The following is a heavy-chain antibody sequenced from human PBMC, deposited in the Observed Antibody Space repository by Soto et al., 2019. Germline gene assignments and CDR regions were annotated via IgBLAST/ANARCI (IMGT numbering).Heavy chain of an antibody. CDR2: ITDTGGDA. D-gene: IGHD3-10*01. CDR1: GITFGNRA. Sequence: PGGSLRLSCVASGITFGNRAMSWVRQAPGEGLEWVSAITDTGGDAKYADSVRGRFAISRDNSKNTLYLQMSSLRAEDSAVYYCARGSKDPYPGSRIFDFWGRGTLVTVYS. V-gene: IGHV3-23*01. CDR3: ARGSKDPYPGSRIFDF. J-gene: IGHJ4*02.